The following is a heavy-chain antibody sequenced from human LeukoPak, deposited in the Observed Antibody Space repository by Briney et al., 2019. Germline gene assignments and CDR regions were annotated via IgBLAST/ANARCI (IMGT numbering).Heavy chain of an antibody. Sequence: GGSLRLSCAASGFTFSSYAMSWVRQAPGKGLEWVSAISGSGGSTYYADSVKGRFTISRDNSKNTLYLQMNSLRAEDTAVYYCANDCSSSSANGGKNTRWGQGTLVTVSS. V-gene: IGHV3-23*01. D-gene: IGHD4-23*01. CDR1: GFTFSSYA. CDR2: ISGSGGST. CDR3: ANDCSSSSANGGKNTR. J-gene: IGHJ4*02.